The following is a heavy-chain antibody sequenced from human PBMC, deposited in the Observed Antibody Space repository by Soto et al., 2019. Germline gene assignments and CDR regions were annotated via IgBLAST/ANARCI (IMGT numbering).Heavy chain of an antibody. D-gene: IGHD6-19*01. CDR1: GFTFSSYG. V-gene: IGHV3-30*18. CDR3: AKDPSGWSPVISGVGAFDI. CDR2: ISYDGSNK. Sequence: PGGSLRLSCVASGFTFSSYGMHWVRQAPGKGLEWVAVISYDGSNKYYADSVKGRFTISRDNSKNTLYLQMNSLRAEDTAVYYCAKDPSGWSPVISGVGAFDIWGQGTMVTVS. J-gene: IGHJ3*02.